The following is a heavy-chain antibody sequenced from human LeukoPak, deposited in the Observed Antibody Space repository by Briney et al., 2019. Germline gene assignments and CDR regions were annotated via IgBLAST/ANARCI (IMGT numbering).Heavy chain of an antibody. V-gene: IGHV3-21*01. J-gene: IGHJ1*01. CDR2: ISSSSSYI. D-gene: IGHD3-16*02. CDR1: GFTFSSYS. Sequence: GASLRLSCAASGFTFSSYSMNWVRQAPGKGLEWVSSISSSSSYIYYADSVKGRFTISRDNAKNSLYLQMNSLRAEDTAVYYCARDLGYDYVWGSYRYKYLQHWGQGTLVTVSS. CDR3: ARDLGYDYVWGSYRYKYLQH.